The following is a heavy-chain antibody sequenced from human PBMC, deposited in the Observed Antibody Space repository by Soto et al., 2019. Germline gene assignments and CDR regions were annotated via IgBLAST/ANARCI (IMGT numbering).Heavy chain of an antibody. J-gene: IGHJ4*02. V-gene: IGHV1-18*01. D-gene: IGHD6-25*01. CDR3: ASAAASKEPDNI. CDR2: VNAYNGNT. Sequence: ASVEVSCKASGYTFTSCGVNWVRQAPGQGLEWMGWVNAYNGNTNYAQKFQGRVTMTADTSTSTAYMEVTSLRSDDTAVYYCASAAASKEPDNIWRQGTLVTVCS. CDR1: GYTFTSCG.